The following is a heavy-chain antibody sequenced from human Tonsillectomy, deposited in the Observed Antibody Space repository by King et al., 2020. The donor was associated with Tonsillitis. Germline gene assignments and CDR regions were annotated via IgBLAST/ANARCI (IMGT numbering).Heavy chain of an antibody. J-gene: IGHJ4*02. Sequence: VQLVESGGGLVQPGGSLRLSCEASGFTFSTYAMSWVRQAPGKGLEWVSVIYSGGSSTHYAESVKGRFTISRDDSKNTLYLQLTSLRAEDTAVYYCAKSAPGYSLDYWGQGTLVTVSS. CDR2: IYSGGSST. V-gene: IGHV3-23*03. D-gene: IGHD2-15*01. CDR1: GFTFSTYA. CDR3: AKSAPGYSLDY.